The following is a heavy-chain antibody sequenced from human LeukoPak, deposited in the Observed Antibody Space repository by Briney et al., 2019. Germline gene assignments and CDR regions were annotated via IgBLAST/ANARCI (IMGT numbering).Heavy chain of an antibody. Sequence: SQTLSLTCTVAGGSVSSGSFYWTWIRQPAGKGLEWIGRIYTSGSTDYNPSLKSRVTISIDTSRNQFSLKLNSVTAADTAVYYCAREYYDFWKNTFDIWGQGTMVTVSS. CDR1: GGSVSSGSFY. CDR2: IYTSGST. D-gene: IGHD3-3*01. CDR3: AREYYDFWKNTFDI. V-gene: IGHV4-61*02. J-gene: IGHJ3*02.